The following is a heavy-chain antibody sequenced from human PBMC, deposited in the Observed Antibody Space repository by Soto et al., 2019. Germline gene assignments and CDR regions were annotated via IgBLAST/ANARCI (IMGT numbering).Heavy chain of an antibody. D-gene: IGHD4-17*01. J-gene: IGHJ4*02. CDR3: AKTASMTIRAGFDH. CDR2: ISGSGSNP. CDR1: GFTFSSYA. V-gene: IGHV3-23*01. Sequence: EVQVLESGGGLVQPGGSLRLSCAASGFTFSSYAMSWVRQAPGQGLEWVSAISGSGSNPYYADSVKGRFTISRDNSKNTLYLQMNSLRAEDTALYYGAKTASMTIRAGFDHWGQGTLVTVSA.